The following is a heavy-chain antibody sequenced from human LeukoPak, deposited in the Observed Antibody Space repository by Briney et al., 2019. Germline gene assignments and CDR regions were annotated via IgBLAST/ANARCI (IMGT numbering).Heavy chain of an antibody. V-gene: IGHV4-61*02. J-gene: IGHJ6*03. D-gene: IGHD3-22*01. CDR1: GGSISSGNYF. CDR2: INTSGST. CDR3: ARERVVVITYYYYNMDV. Sequence: SETLPLTCTVSGGSISSGNYFWSWIRQPAGKGLEWIGRINTSGSTNFDPSLKSRLTMSVDTSKNQFSLKLSSVTAADTAVYYCARERVVVITYYYYNMDVWGKGTTVTVSS.